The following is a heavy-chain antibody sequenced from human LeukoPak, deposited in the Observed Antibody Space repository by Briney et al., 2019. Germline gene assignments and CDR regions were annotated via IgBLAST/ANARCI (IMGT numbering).Heavy chain of an antibody. J-gene: IGHJ4*02. CDR3: ARGKGLLWFGEFLQY. CDR2: ISAYNGNT. D-gene: IGHD3-10*01. CDR1: GYTFTSYG. V-gene: IGHV1-18*01. Sequence: ASVKVSCKASGYTFTSYGISWVRQAPGQGLEWMGWISAYNGNTNYAQKLQGRVTMTTDTSTSTAYMELRSLRSDDTAVYYCARGKGLLWFGEFLQYWGQGTLVTVSS.